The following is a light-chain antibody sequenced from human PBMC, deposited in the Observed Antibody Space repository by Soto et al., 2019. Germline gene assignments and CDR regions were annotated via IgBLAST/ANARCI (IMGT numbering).Light chain of an antibody. CDR3: QQYGSSPFT. J-gene: IGKJ3*01. V-gene: IGKV3-20*01. CDR2: GAS. Sequence: EIVLTQSPGTLSLSPGERATLSCRASQSVSRSYLAWYQQKPGQAPRVLIYGASRRATGIPDRFSGSGSGTDFTLTISRLEPEDFAVYYCQQYGSSPFTFGPGTKVDVK. CDR1: QSVSRSY.